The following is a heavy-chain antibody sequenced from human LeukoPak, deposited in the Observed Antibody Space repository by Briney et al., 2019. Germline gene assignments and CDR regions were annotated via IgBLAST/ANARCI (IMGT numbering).Heavy chain of an antibody. CDR1: GFTFSDYY. V-gene: IGHV3-11*04. J-gene: IGHJ6*03. CDR2: ISSSGSTI. CDR3: ARRGPSGYRYMDV. D-gene: IGHD5-18*01. Sequence: PGGSLRLSCAASGFTFSDYYMNWIRQAPGKGLEWVSYISSSGSTIYYADSVKGRFIISRDNAKNSLYLQMNSLRAEDTAVYYCARRGPSGYRYMDVWGKGTTVTVSS.